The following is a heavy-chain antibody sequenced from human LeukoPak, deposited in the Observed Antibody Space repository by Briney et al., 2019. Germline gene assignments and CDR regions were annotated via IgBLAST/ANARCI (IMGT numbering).Heavy chain of an antibody. CDR2: IYHSGST. V-gene: IGHV4/OR15-8*01. Sequence: NWVRQPPGKGLEWIGEIYHSGSTNYNPSLKSRVTISVDKSKNQFSLKLSSVTAADTAVYYCYYDSRVGIDYWGQGTLVTVSS. J-gene: IGHJ4*02. CDR3: YYDSRVGIDY. D-gene: IGHD3-22*01.